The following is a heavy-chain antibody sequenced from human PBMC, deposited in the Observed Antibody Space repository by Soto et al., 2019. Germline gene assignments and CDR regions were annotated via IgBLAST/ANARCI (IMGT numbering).Heavy chain of an antibody. J-gene: IGHJ4*02. Sequence: SETLSLTCTVSGGSISSYYWSWIRQPPGKGLEWIGYIYYSGSTNYNPSLKSRVTISVDTSKNQFSLKLSSVTAADTAVYYCAGSVNRKIDFWGQGTLVTVSS. D-gene: IGHD4-4*01. V-gene: IGHV4-59*12. CDR1: GGSISSYY. CDR2: IYYSGST. CDR3: AGSVNRKIDF.